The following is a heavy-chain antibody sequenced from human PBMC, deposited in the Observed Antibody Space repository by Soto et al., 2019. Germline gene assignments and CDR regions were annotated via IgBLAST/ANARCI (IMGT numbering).Heavy chain of an antibody. Sequence: DVRLVESGGGLIKPEESLRLSCAALGFTVSGKRYVAWVRQAPGKGLEWISALYDVDGTFYADSVKGRFTTSSDSSKTTVYLQMNGLRPDDTAVYSCASWHEREHAYDVWGRRTTVTVSS. J-gene: IGHJ3*01. CDR2: LYDVDGT. V-gene: IGHV3-53*01. D-gene: IGHD1-1*01. CDR1: GFTVSGKRY. CDR3: ASWHEREHAYDV.